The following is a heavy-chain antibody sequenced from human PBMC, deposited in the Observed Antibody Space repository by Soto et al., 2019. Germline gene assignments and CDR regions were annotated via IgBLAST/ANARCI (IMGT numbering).Heavy chain of an antibody. D-gene: IGHD1-7*01. CDR2: ISSSSSTI. Sequence: EVQLVESGGGLVQPGGSLRLSCAASGFTFSSYSMNWVRQAPGKGLEWVSYISSSSSTIYYADSVKGRFTISRDNAKNSLYLQMNSLRDEDTDVYYCARDRYNWNLNYFDYWGQGTLVTVSS. CDR1: GFTFSSYS. J-gene: IGHJ4*02. V-gene: IGHV3-48*02. CDR3: ARDRYNWNLNYFDY.